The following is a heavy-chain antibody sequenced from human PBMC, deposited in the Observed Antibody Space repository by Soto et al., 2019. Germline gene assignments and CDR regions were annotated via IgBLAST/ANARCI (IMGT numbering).Heavy chain of an antibody. CDR1: GYTFTIYD. D-gene: IGHD3-22*01. CDR2: MNPNSGNT. CDR3: ATQVVVIKPMYYYYYGMDV. V-gene: IGHV1-8*01. J-gene: IGHJ6*02. Sequence: ASVKVSCKASGYTFTIYDINCVLQSTVQWLEWMGWMNPNSGNTGYAQKFQGRVTMTRNTSISTAYMELSSLRSEDTAVYYCATQVVVIKPMYYYYYGMDVWGQGTTVTVSS.